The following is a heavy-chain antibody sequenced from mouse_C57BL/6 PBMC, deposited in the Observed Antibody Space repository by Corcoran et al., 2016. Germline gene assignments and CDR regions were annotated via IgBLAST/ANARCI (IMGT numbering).Heavy chain of an antibody. CDR3: AHGGFQTAQAAMDY. CDR2: INPNNGGT. Sequence: EVQLQQSGPELVKPGASVKISCKASGYTFTDYYMNWVKQSHGKSLEWIGDINPNNGGTSYNQKFKGKATLTVDKSSSTAYMELRSLTSEDSAVYYCAHGGFQTAQAAMDYWGQGTSVTVSS. D-gene: IGHD3-2*02. CDR1: GYTFTDYY. V-gene: IGHV1-26*01. J-gene: IGHJ4*01.